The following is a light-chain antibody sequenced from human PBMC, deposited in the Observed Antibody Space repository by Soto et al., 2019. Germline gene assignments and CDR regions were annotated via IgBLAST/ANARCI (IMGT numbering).Light chain of an antibody. CDR1: ESVHSN. CDR3: QHYSNWPPT. CDR2: YAS. J-gene: IGKJ3*01. Sequence: EMVMTQSPATLSVTTGERVTLSCRASESVHSNLAWYQQKPGQGPSLLIYYASTRVTGVPDRFSGSGSGTEFTLTISSLQSEDFGVNYCQHYSNWPPTFGPGTKVEIK. V-gene: IGKV3-15*01.